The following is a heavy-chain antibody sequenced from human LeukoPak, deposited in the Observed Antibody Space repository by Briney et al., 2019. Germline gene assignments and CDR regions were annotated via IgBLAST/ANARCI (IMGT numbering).Heavy chain of an antibody. CDR3: AKVPGRLGPCDY. Sequence: GGSLRLSFAASGSTFSTTATAWVRQAPGKGLEWVATVKGSDGSTDYADSVKGRFTISRDNSENTLYLQMNSLRGDATAVYYCAKVPGRLGPCDYWGQGTLVTVSS. CDR1: GSTFSTTA. D-gene: IGHD3-16*01. V-gene: IGHV3-23*01. CDR2: VKGSDGST. J-gene: IGHJ4*02.